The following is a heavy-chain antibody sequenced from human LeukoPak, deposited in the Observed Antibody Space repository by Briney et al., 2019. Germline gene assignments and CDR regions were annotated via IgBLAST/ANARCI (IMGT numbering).Heavy chain of an antibody. J-gene: IGHJ6*03. CDR1: GYTFTGYY. CDR2: MNPNSGNT. D-gene: IGHD6-19*01. CDR3: ARRSSGWYPYYYYYMDV. Sequence: ASVKVYCKASGYTFTGYYIHWVRQAPGQGGEWMGWMNPNSGNTGYAQKFQGRVTMTRNTSISTAYMELSSLRSEDTAVYYCARRSSGWYPYYYYYMDVWGKGTTVTISS. V-gene: IGHV1-8*02.